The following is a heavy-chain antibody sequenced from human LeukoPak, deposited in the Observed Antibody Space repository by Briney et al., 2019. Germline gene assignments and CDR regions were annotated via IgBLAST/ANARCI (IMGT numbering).Heavy chain of an antibody. V-gene: IGHV3-23*01. CDR2: ISGSGGST. J-gene: IGHJ4*02. CDR3: AILPGYSSSWYEVDY. D-gene: IGHD6-13*01. CDR1: GFTFSSYA. Sequence: GGSLRLSWAASGFTFSSYAMSWVRQAPGKGLGWVSGISGSGGSTYYADSVKGRFTISRDNSNNTLYLQMNSPRAEDTAVYYCAILPGYSSSWYEVDYWGQGTLVTVSS.